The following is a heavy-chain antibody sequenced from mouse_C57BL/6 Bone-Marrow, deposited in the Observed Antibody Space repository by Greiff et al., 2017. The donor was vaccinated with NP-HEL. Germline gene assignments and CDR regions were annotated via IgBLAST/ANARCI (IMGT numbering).Heavy chain of an antibody. CDR2: IYPGDGDT. Sequence: VQLQQSGPELVKPGASVKISCKASGYAFSSSWMNWVKQRPGQGLEWIGRIYPGDGDTNYNGKFKGKATLTADKSSSTAYMQLSSLTSEHSAVYFCAREGGISYFDYWGQGTTLTVSS. V-gene: IGHV1-82*01. J-gene: IGHJ2*01. CDR1: GYAFSSSW. CDR3: AREGGISYFDY.